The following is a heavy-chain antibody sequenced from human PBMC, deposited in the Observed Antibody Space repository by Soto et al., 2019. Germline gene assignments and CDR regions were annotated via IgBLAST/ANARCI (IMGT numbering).Heavy chain of an antibody. V-gene: IGHV1-69*01. J-gene: IGHJ4*02. CDR3: ARDPRGYSGYDLSPFDY. CDR2: IIPIFGTA. CDR1: GGTFSSYA. D-gene: IGHD5-12*01. Sequence: QVQLVQSGAEVKKPGSSVKVSCKASGGTFSSYAISWVRQAPGQGLEWMGGIIPIFGTANYAQKLQGRVTITADESTSTDYMELSSLRSEDTAVYYCARDPRGYSGYDLSPFDYWGQGTLVTVSS.